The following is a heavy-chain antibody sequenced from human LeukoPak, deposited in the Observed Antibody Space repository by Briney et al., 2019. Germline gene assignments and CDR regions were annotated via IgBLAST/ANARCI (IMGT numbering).Heavy chain of an antibody. CDR3: ARDCPSCSNGLCGGDCYSAY. Sequence: ASVNVSCKASGYTFISYGISWVRQAPGQGLEWMGWISAYTGNTNYAQKLQGRVTMTADTSTGTAYMELRSLRSDDTAMYYCARDCPSCSNGLCGGDCYSAYWVQGTQVIVSS. D-gene: IGHD2-21*02. J-gene: IGHJ4*02. CDR2: ISAYTGNT. V-gene: IGHV1-18*01. CDR1: GYTFISYG.